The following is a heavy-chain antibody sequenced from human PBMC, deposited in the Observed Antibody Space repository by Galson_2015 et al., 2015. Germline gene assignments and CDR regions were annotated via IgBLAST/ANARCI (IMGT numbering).Heavy chain of an antibody. J-gene: IGHJ3*02. CDR2: IIPIFGTA. D-gene: IGHD3-22*01. Sequence: SCKASGGTFSSYALSCVRQAPGPGLAWMGGIIPIFGTANYAQKFQGRVAITADESTSTAYMELSSLRSEDTAVYYCARDRADLTSYNDSTPKFDIWGHGTMVAVAS. V-gene: IGHV1-69*01. CDR3: ARDRADLTSYNDSTPKFDI. CDR1: GGTFSSYA.